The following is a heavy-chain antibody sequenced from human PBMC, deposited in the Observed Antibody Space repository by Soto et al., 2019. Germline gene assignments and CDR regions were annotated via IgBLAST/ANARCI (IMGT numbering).Heavy chain of an antibody. CDR3: ARDYYDSSGYYYVDDAFDI. Sequence: SVKVSCKASGYTFTSYGISWVRQAPGQGLEWMGWISAYNGNTNYAQKLQGRVTMTTDTSTSTAYMELRSLRSDDTAVYYCARDYYDSSGYYYVDDAFDIWGQGTMVTVSS. D-gene: IGHD3-22*01. J-gene: IGHJ3*02. V-gene: IGHV1-18*01. CDR2: ISAYNGNT. CDR1: GYTFTSYG.